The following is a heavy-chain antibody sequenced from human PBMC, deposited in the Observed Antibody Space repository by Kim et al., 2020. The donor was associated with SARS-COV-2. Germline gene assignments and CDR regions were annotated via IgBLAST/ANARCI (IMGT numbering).Heavy chain of an antibody. CDR3: ARVIWFGESDDY. Sequence: ASVKVSCKASGYTFTGYYMHWVRQAPGQGLEWMGRINPNSGGTNYAQKFQGRVTMTRDTSISTAYMELSRLRSDDTAVYYCARVIWFGESDDYWGQGTLVTVSS. J-gene: IGHJ4*02. CDR1: GYTFTGYY. CDR2: INPNSGGT. V-gene: IGHV1-2*06. D-gene: IGHD3-10*01.